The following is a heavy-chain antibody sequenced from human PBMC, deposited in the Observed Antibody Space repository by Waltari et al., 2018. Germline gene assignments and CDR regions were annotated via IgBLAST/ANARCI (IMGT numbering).Heavy chain of an antibody. Sequence: EVQLLESGGGLVQPGGSLRLSCAASGFTFSSYARSWVRQAPGKGLEWVSAISGSGGSTYYADSVKGRFTISRDNSKNTLYLQMNSLRAEDTAVYYCAKDDYGDYYYGMDVWGQGTTVTVSS. CDR3: AKDDYGDYYYGMDV. D-gene: IGHD4-17*01. CDR2: ISGSGGST. CDR1: GFTFSSYA. J-gene: IGHJ6*02. V-gene: IGHV3-23*01.